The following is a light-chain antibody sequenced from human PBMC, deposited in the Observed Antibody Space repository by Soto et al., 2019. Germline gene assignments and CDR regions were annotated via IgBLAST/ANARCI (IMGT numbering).Light chain of an antibody. V-gene: IGLV2-11*01. CDR1: SSDVGGYNY. J-gene: IGLJ2*01. Sequence: QSALTQPRSVSGSPGQSVTISCTGTSSDVGGYNYVSWYQQHRGKAPKLMIYDVSKRPSGVPDRFSGSTSGNPSALTIYGRQDADEAYYYGCSDAGSYVVFGGGTKLTVL. CDR3: CSDAGSYVV. CDR2: DVS.